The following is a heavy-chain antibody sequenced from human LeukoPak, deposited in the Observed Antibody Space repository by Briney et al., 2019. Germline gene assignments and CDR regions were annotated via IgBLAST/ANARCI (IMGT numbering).Heavy chain of an antibody. Sequence: ASVKVSCKASGYTFTSYAMHWVRQAPGQRLEWMGWINAGNGNTKYSQEFQGRVTITRDTSASTAYMELSSLRSEDMAVYYCARDGTVRGVDAFDIWGQGTMVTVSS. V-gene: IGHV1-3*03. D-gene: IGHD3-10*01. CDR2: INAGNGNT. CDR1: GYTFTSYA. J-gene: IGHJ3*02. CDR3: ARDGTVRGVDAFDI.